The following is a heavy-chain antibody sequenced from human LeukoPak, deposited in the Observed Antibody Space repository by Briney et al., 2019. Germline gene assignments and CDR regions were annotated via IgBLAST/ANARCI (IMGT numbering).Heavy chain of an antibody. V-gene: IGHV4-38-2*02. CDR1: GYSISSGYY. D-gene: IGHD3-10*01. CDR2: IYHSGST. J-gene: IGHJ6*03. Sequence: SETLSLTCTVSGYSISSGYYWGWIRQPPGKGLEWIGSIYHSGSTYYNPSLKSRVTISVDTSKNQFSLKLSSVTAADTAVYYCARSGHYYGSGYYYYYYMDVWGKGTTVTISS. CDR3: ARSGHYYGSGYYYYYYMDV.